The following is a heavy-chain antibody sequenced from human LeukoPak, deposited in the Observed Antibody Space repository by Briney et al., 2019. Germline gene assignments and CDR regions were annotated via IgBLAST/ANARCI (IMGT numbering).Heavy chain of an antibody. Sequence: ASVKVSCKASGYTFTSYGISWVRQAPGQGLEWMGWISAYNGNTNYAQKLQGRVTMTTDTSTSTAYMELRSLRSDDTAVYYCATASGSYLRDAFDIWGQGTMVTVSS. CDR1: GYTFTSYG. V-gene: IGHV1-18*01. J-gene: IGHJ3*02. CDR3: ATASGSYLRDAFDI. CDR2: ISAYNGNT. D-gene: IGHD3-10*01.